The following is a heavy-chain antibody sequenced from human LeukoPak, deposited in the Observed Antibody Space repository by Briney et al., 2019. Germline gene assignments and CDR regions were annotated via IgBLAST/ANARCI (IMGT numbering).Heavy chain of an antibody. V-gene: IGHV1-8*01. J-gene: IGHJ5*02. D-gene: IGHD1-26*01. CDR1: GYTFTNYD. CDR3: ARDIAGATKGGWFDT. Sequence: GESLKISCKASGYTFTNYDINWVRQATGQGPEWMGWMNPNSGNTGYAQKFQGRVTMTRNTSISTAYMELSSLRSEDTALYYCARDIAGATKGGWFDTWGQGTPVTVSS. CDR2: MNPNSGNT.